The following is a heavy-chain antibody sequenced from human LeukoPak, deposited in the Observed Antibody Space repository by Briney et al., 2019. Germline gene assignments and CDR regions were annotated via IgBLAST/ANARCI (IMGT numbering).Heavy chain of an antibody. D-gene: IGHD6-13*01. CDR3: ARDIFSGSSWYVGY. J-gene: IGHJ4*02. V-gene: IGHV4-38-2*02. CDR1: GYSISSDSY. Sequence: SETLSLTCTVSGYSISSDSYWGWVRPPPGKGLEWMGGIHHSGSTYYNPSLKSRVIISVDTSRNQFSLRLSSVTAADTAQYFCARDIFSGSSWYVGYWGQGTLVTVSS. CDR2: IHHSGST.